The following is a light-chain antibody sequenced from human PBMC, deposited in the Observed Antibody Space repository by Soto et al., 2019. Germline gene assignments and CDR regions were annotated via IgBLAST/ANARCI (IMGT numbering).Light chain of an antibody. J-gene: IGLJ2*01. CDR2: EVS. CDR3: ATWDLTLSAGVL. Sequence: QSALTQPASVSGSPGQSITISCTGTSSDVGDYNYVSWYQQHPGKAPKLMIYEVSNRPSGVSNRFSGSKSGNTASLTISGLQAEDEADYYCATWDLTLSAGVLFGGGTKLTVL. CDR1: SSDVGDYNY. V-gene: IGLV2-14*01.